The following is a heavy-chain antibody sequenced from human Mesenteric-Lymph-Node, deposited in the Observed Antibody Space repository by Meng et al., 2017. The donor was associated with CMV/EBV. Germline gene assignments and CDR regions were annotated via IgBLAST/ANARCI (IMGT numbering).Heavy chain of an antibody. Sequence: GESLKISCAASGFTFSSYAMSWVRQAPGKGLEWVSAISGSGGSTYYADSVKGRFTTSRDNSKNTLYLQMNSLRAEDTAVYYCAKDQYSGSHDAFDIWGQGTMVTVSS. D-gene: IGHD1-26*01. V-gene: IGHV3-23*01. CDR2: ISGSGGST. CDR3: AKDQYSGSHDAFDI. CDR1: GFTFSSYA. J-gene: IGHJ3*02.